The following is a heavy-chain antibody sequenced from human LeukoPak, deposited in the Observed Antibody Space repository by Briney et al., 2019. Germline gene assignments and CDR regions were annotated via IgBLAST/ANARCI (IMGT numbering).Heavy chain of an antibody. CDR2: VYPSNSET. V-gene: IGHV5-51*01. J-gene: IGHJ5*02. CDR1: GYRFTDYW. Sequence: GESLKLSCKGSGYRFTDYWIAWVRQMPGKGLEWMGIVYPSNSETRYSPSFQGQVTISADKSISTGYLQWSSLKASDTAMYYCARPYYDSSGGFDPWGQGTQVTVSS. CDR3: ARPYYDSSGGFDP. D-gene: IGHD3-22*01.